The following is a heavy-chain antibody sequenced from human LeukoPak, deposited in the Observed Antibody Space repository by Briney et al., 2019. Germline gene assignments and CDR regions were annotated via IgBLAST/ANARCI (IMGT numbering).Heavy chain of an antibody. J-gene: IGHJ6*02. Sequence: GGSLRLSCAASGFTFSSYEMNWVRQAPGKGLEWVSYISSSGSTKYYADSVRGRSTISRDNAKNSPYLQMNSLRAEDTAVYYCARVRSWFGEGMDVWGQGTTVTVSS. CDR1: GFTFSSYE. CDR2: ISSSGSTK. D-gene: IGHD3-10*01. V-gene: IGHV3-48*03. CDR3: ARVRSWFGEGMDV.